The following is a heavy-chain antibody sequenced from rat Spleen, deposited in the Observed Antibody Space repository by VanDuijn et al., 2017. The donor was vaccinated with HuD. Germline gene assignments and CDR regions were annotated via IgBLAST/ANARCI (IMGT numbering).Heavy chain of an antibody. J-gene: IGHJ2*01. CDR3: TRQGGTMMLVIRDYFDY. D-gene: IGHD1-12*02. V-gene: IGHV5S23*01. Sequence: EVQLVESGGGLVQPGRSLKLSCAASGFTFSHYDMAWVRQAPAKGLEWVASIRSSGGSTYYRDSVKGRFTVSRDNAKSTLYLQMDSLRSEDTATYYCTRQGGTMMLVIRDYFDYWGQGVMVTVSS. CDR2: IRSSGGST. CDR1: GFTFSHYD.